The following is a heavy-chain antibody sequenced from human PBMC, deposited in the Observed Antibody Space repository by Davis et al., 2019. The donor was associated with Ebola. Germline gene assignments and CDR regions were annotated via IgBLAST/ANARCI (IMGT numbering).Heavy chain of an antibody. CDR3: SRAQGVGWNHAFDY. Sequence: ASVKVSCKASGYTFTSYAINWVRQAPGQGLEWMGWISAYNDNTNSAQMLQGRVTMTTDSSTSTAYMELRSLRSDDTAVYYCSRAQGVGWNHAFDYWGQGTLVTVSS. CDR2: ISAYNDNT. CDR1: GYTFTSYA. D-gene: IGHD1-14*01. J-gene: IGHJ4*02. V-gene: IGHV1-18*01.